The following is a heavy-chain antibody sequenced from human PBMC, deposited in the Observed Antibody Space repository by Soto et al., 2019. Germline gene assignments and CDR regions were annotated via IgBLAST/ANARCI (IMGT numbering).Heavy chain of an antibody. J-gene: IGHJ6*02. V-gene: IGHV3-30*18. CDR2: ISYDGSNK. CDR1: GFTFSSYG. Sequence: QVQLVESGGGVVQPGRSLRLSCAASGFTFSSYGMHWVRQAPGKGLEWVAVISYDGSNKYYADSAKGRFTISRDNSNNTLYLQKNSLSAEDTDVYYCAKLAQNAALHGYYYYGMDGWGQGTTVTVSS. D-gene: IGHD6-13*01. CDR3: AKLAQNAALHGYYYYGMDG.